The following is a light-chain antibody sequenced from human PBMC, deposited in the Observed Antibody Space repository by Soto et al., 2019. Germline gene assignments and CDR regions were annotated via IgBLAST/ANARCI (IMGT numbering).Light chain of an antibody. CDR1: QGINIF. Sequence: DIQLTQSPSFLSASVGDRVAITCRASQGINIFLAWFQQKPGKAPNLLISAASTLQSGVPSRFSGSGSDKEFTLTITSLKPEDSATYYCQQRNSYPRTFGQGTKVDIK. J-gene: IGKJ2*01. CDR3: QQRNSYPRT. CDR2: AAS. V-gene: IGKV1-9*01.